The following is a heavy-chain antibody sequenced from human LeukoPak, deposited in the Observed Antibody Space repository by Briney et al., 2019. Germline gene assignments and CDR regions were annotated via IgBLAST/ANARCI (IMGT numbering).Heavy chain of an antibody. CDR2: IIPIFGTA. J-gene: IGHJ3*02. D-gene: IGHD2-15*01. V-gene: IGHV1-69*05. CDR1: GGTFSSYA. CDR3: ARDRVAATDAFDI. Sequence: SVKVSCKASGGTFSSYAISWVRQAPGQGLEWMGRIIPIFGTANYAQKFQGRVTITTDESTSTAYMELSSLRSADTAVYYCARDRVAATDAFDIWGQETMVTVSS.